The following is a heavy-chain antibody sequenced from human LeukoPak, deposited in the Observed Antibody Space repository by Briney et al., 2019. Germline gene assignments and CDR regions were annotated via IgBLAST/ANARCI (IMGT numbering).Heavy chain of an antibody. J-gene: IGHJ4*02. V-gene: IGHV3-30*02. Sequence: GGSLRLSCAASGFTFRIYGMYWVRQAPGKGLEWVAFIRYDGSEKYYADSVKGRFTISRDNSKNTLYLQMKSLRPEDTAVYYCATNSVPEFWGQGNLVTVSS. CDR3: ATNSVPEF. CDR2: IRYDGSEK. D-gene: IGHD4-23*01. CDR1: GFTFRIYG.